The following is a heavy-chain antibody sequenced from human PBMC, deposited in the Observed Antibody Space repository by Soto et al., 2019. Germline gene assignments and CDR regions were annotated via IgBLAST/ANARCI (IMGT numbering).Heavy chain of an antibody. CDR2: VSYSGAT. CDR1: GGSIGRYY. V-gene: IGHV4-59*01. J-gene: IGHJ4*02. Sequence: SETLSLTCSVSGGSIGRYYWSWVRQAPGKGLEWIAYVSYSGATNYNPSLKRRVTISIDTSKKQISLNLTSVTDADTAVYYCASVTFGGVVLAHWGQGTLVTVSS. D-gene: IGHD3-16*01. CDR3: ASVTFGGVVLAH.